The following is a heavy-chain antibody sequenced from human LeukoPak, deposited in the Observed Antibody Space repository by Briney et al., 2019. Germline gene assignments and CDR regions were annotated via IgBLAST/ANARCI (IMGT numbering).Heavy chain of an antibody. D-gene: IGHD5-18*01. V-gene: IGHV4-59*01. CDR1: GGSISSYY. CDR3: ASVDTAIAFDY. CDR2: IYYSGST. Sequence: SETLSLTCTVSGGSISSYYWSWIRQPPGEGLEWIGYIYYSGSTNYNPSLTSRVTISVDTSKNQFSLKLSSVTAADTAVYYCASVDTAIAFDYWGQGALVTVSS. J-gene: IGHJ4*02.